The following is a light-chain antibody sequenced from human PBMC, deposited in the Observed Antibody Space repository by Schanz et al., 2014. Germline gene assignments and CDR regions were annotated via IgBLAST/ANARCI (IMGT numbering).Light chain of an antibody. CDR3: CSYAGSTNLR. Sequence: QSALTQPASVSGSPGQSITISCTGTSSDLGGYNFVSWYQHHPGKAPKLLIYDVNNRPSGVSTRFSGSKSGNTASLTISGLQAEDEADYYCCSYAGSTNLRFGGGTKLTVL. CDR1: SSDLGGYNF. J-gene: IGLJ3*02. V-gene: IGLV2-14*03. CDR2: DVN.